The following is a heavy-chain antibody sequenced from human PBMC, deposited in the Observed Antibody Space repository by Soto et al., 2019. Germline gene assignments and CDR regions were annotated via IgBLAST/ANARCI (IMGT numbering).Heavy chain of an antibody. Sequence: QVQLQESGPGVVKPSETLSLTCTVSGGSISSYYWSWIRQPPGKGLEWIGYIYYSGSTNYNPSLKSRVTISVDTSKNQFSLKLSSVTAADTAIYTCARRYGYSFDYWGQGTLVTVSS. CDR2: IYYSGST. J-gene: IGHJ4*02. V-gene: IGHV4-59*08. CDR1: GGSISSYY. D-gene: IGHD1-1*01. CDR3: ARRYGYSFDY.